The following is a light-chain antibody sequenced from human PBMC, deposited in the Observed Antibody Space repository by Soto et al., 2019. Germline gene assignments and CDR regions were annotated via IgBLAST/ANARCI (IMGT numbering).Light chain of an antibody. CDR2: GAS. V-gene: IGKV3-15*01. CDR1: QSVGRN. Sequence: EIVMTQSPATLSVSPGERATLSCRASQSVGRNLAWYQQKPGQAPRLLIYGASTRSTGIPARFSGSWSGTEFTLTISSLQSEDFAIYSCQQYNHWTPLTFGGGTKVEIK. CDR3: QQYNHWTPLT. J-gene: IGKJ4*01.